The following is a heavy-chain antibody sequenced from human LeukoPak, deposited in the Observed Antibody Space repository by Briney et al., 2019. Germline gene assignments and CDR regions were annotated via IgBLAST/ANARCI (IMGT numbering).Heavy chain of an antibody. CDR2: ISSSGSTI. J-gene: IGHJ4*02. V-gene: IGHV3-48*03. CDR3: ARVARGGEFPSY. CDR1: GFTFSSYE. D-gene: IGHD3-10*01. Sequence: PGGSLRLSRAASGFTFSSYEMNWVRQAPGKGLEWVSYISSSGSTIYYADSVKGRFTISRDNAKNSLYLQMNSLRAEDTAVYYCARVARGGEFPSYWGQGTLVTVSS.